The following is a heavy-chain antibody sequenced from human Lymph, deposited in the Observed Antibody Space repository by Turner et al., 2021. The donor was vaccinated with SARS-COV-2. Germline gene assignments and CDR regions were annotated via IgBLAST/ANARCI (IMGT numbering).Heavy chain of an antibody. V-gene: IGHV3-30*04. J-gene: IGHJ6*02. CDR2: ISYGGRNK. D-gene: IGHD2-8*02. Sequence: QLELVESGGCVVQPGRSLRLPCAASGFTFSSYAMHWVRRAPGKGLEWVAVISYGGRNKYHVDSVKGRFTISRDNSKNTLYLQMNSLRAEDTAVYYCEKDTGGQVDVWGQGTTVTVSS. CDR1: GFTFSSYA. CDR3: EKDTGGQVDV.